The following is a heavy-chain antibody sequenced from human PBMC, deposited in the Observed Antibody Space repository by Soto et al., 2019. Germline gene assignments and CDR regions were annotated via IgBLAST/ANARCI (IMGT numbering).Heavy chain of an antibody. V-gene: IGHV4-34*01. D-gene: IGHD3-10*01. J-gene: IGHJ4*01. CDR3: AREAGSFDY. CDR2: IDHSGST. CDR1: GGSFSGYH. Sequence: SETLSLTXAVYGGSFSGYHWTWIRQPPGKGLEWIGEIDHSGSTNYNPSLKSRVHVSLDTSKNQFSLTLSSVTAADTAAYYCAREAGSFDYWGQGTLVTVSS.